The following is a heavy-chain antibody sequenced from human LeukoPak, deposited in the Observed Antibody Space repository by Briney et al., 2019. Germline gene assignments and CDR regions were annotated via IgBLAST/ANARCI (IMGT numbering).Heavy chain of an antibody. D-gene: IGHD3-10*01. CDR3: ARGQLLWFGELYPFDY. J-gene: IGHJ4*02. Sequence: SETLSLTCTVSGGSISSYYWSWIRQPPGKGLEWIGYIYYSGSTNYNPSLKSRVTISVDTSKNQFSLKLSSVTAADTAVYYCARGQLLWFGELYPFDYWGQGTLVTVSS. V-gene: IGHV4-59*01. CDR1: GGSISSYY. CDR2: IYYSGST.